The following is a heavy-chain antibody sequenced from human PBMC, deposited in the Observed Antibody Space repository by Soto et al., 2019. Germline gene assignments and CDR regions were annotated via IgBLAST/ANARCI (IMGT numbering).Heavy chain of an antibody. CDR2: IIPIFGTA. J-gene: IGHJ4*02. CDR1: GGTFSSFA. V-gene: IGHV1-69*13. CDR3: ARGLGGGYYDSSGNYPDGY. D-gene: IGHD3-22*01. Sequence: ASVKVSCKASGGTFSSFAINWVRQAPGQGLEWMGGIIPIFGTANYAQKFQGRVTITADESTSTAYMELSSLRSEDTAVYYCARGLGGGYYDSSGNYPDGYWGQGTLVTVSS.